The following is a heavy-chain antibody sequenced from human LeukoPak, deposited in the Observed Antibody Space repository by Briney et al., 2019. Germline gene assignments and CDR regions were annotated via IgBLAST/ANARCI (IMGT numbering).Heavy chain of an antibody. CDR3: AKEAGYSYARDYFDY. Sequence: GGSLRLSCAASGFIFSSYGMNWVRQAPGKGLEWVSAISGSGGSTYYADSVKGRFTISRDNSKNTLYLQMNSLRAEDTAVYYRAKEAGYSYARDYFDYWGRGTLVTVSS. CDR1: GFIFSSYG. V-gene: IGHV3-23*01. D-gene: IGHD5-18*01. J-gene: IGHJ4*02. CDR2: ISGSGGST.